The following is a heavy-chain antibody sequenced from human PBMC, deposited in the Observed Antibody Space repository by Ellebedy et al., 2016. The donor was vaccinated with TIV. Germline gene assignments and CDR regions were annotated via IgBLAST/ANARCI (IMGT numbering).Heavy chain of an antibody. CDR3: TRDLTNKVSGDY. CDR1: GYTFTDYY. J-gene: IGHJ4*02. CDR2: INPNSGGT. Sequence: AASVKVSCKTSGYTFTDYYIHWVRQAPGQGLEWMAWINPNSGGTNYAHKFQGRVTVTRDTSTSTAFLELSRLRSDDTAVYYCTRDLTNKVSGDYWGQGTLVTVSS. V-gene: IGHV1-2*02. D-gene: IGHD5/OR15-5a*01.